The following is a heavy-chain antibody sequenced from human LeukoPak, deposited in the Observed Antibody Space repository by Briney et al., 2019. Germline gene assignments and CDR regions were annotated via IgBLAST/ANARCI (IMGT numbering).Heavy chain of an antibody. V-gene: IGHV4-61*02. D-gene: IGHD3-22*01. CDR1: GASLSSGSYC. Sequence: SETLSLTCTVSGASLSSGSYCWNWIRQPAGKGLKWIGRIYASGSTNYNPSLKSRVTISVDTSKKQFSLKLTSVTAADTAVYYCAREGNLETFYYENTDYTEGFDPWGQGTLVTVSS. CDR3: AREGNLETFYYENTDYTEGFDP. CDR2: IYASGST. J-gene: IGHJ5*02.